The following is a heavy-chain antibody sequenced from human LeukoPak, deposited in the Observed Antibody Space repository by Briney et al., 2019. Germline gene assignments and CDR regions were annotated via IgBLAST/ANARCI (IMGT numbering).Heavy chain of an antibody. D-gene: IGHD7-27*01. CDR2: ISDNGATT. V-gene: IGHV3-23*01. CDR1: GFTFTTEA. CDR3: AKKLGFIPQFDY. J-gene: IGHJ4*02. Sequence: PGGSLRLSCAVSGFTFTTEAMTWVREAPGKGLEGVSSISDNGATTYYADSVKGRFTISRDNSRSTLYLQMNSLRVEDTALYYGAKKLGFIPQFDYWSQGTLVAVSS.